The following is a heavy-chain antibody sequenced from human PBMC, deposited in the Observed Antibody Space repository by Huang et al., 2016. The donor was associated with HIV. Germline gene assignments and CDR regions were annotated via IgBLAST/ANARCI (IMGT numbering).Heavy chain of an antibody. V-gene: IGHV1-18*01. Sequence: VQLVQSGGEVKKPGASVRVSCKASGYNFISYGITWVRQAPGQGLEWMGWISGNNDKSNYAQKFQDRIIMTADISTNIADMGVRDLTSDDTAIYYCARATMPRPTYHYYLDSWGTGTAVTVSS. J-gene: IGHJ6*03. CDR1: GYNFISYG. CDR3: ARATMPRPTYHYYLDS. CDR2: ISGNNDKS. D-gene: IGHD5-12*01.